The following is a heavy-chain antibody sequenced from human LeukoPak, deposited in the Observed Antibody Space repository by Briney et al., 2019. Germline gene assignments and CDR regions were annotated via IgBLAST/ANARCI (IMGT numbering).Heavy chain of an antibody. J-gene: IGHJ6*02. V-gene: IGHV3-23*01. CDR3: AKGNRVAAAGYYYYGMDV. CDR2: ISGSGDST. CDR1: GITFRSDV. Sequence: GGSLRLSCAASGITFRSDVMSWVRQAPGKGLEWVSGISGSGDSTYYADSVEGRFTISRDNSKNTLYLQMNSPRAEDTAVYYCAKGNRVAAAGYYYYGMDVWGQGTTVTVSS. D-gene: IGHD6-13*01.